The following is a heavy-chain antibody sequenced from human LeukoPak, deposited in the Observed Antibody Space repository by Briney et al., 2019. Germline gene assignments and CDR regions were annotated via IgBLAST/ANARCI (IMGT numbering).Heavy chain of an antibody. V-gene: IGHV3-9*01. Sequence: GGSLRLSCAASGFTFDDYAMHWVRQAPGKGLEWVSGISWNSGSIGYADSVKGRFTISRDNAKNSLYLRMNSLRAEDTALYYCAKDKREFLRGGHFDYWGQGTLVTVSS. J-gene: IGHJ4*02. CDR2: ISWNSGSI. CDR1: GFTFDDYA. D-gene: IGHD3-10*01. CDR3: AKDKREFLRGGHFDY.